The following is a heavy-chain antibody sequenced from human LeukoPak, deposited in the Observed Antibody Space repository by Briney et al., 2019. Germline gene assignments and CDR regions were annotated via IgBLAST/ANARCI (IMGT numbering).Heavy chain of an antibody. J-gene: IGHJ5*02. CDR1: GFTFSSYA. Sequence: GGSLRLSCAASGFTFSSYAMHWVRQAPGKGLEWVAVISYDGSNKYYADSVKGRFTISRVNSKNTLYLQMNSLRAEDTAVYYCARDQDSSSWGYWFDPWGQGTLVTVSS. CDR2: ISYDGSNK. V-gene: IGHV3-30-3*01. CDR3: ARDQDSSSWGYWFDP. D-gene: IGHD6-13*01.